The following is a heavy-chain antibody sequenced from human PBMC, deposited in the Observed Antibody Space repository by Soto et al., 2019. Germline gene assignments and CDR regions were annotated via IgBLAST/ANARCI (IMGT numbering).Heavy chain of an antibody. CDR1: GYTFTNYN. CDR3: ARAEPYSTSSPFDS. J-gene: IGHJ4*02. V-gene: IGHV1-8*01. D-gene: IGHD6-6*01. Sequence: QVQLVQSGAEVKKPGASVKVSCKTSGYTFTNYNINWVRQATGQGLEWMGWMNPNSGNTGYAQKFQGRVTMTRNTYITTAYMELSSLRSGDTAVYYCARAEPYSTSSPFDSWGQGTLVTVSS. CDR2: MNPNSGNT.